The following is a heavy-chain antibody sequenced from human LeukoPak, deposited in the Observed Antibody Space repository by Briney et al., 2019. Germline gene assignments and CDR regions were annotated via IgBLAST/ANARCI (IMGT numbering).Heavy chain of an antibody. J-gene: IGHJ5*02. Sequence: SETLSLTCTVSGDSINDYYWGWIRQPPGKGLEWIGYIYFTGSTRYNPSLESRVTISVDTSKNQFSLKLSSVTAADTAVYCCARRRAEGGSNGLYNWFDPWGQGTLVTVSS. CDR3: ARRRAEGGSNGLYNWFDP. CDR1: GDSINDYY. CDR2: IYFTGST. V-gene: IGHV4-59*08. D-gene: IGHD6-13*01.